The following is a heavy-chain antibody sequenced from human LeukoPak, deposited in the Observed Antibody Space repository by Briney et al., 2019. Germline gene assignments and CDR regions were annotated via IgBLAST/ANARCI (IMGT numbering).Heavy chain of an antibody. D-gene: IGHD1-14*01. Sequence: SETLSLTCTVSSDFFSSVTDYWAWIRQPPGKGLEWIGSIYYSGSTYYNPSLKSRVTISIETSKNQFSLKLNSVTAADTAVYYCARDVTEAIDYWGQGTLVIVSS. CDR2: IYYSGST. V-gene: IGHV4-39*07. J-gene: IGHJ4*02. CDR3: ARDVTEAIDY. CDR1: SDFFSSVTDY.